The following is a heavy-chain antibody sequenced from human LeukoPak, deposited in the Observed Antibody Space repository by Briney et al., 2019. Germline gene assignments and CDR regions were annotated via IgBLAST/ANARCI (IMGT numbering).Heavy chain of an antibody. Sequence: ASVKASCEASVYSLTDYHMHCGRQAPGQGLGSVGCINIKTGGTNYTQKFPGRVTLTRDTSITTAYMEMSSLRSDDTAVYYCARDRPGYSSWFDPWGEGSLVTVSS. CDR1: VYSLTDYH. J-gene: IGHJ5*02. CDR2: INIKTGGT. D-gene: IGHD6-19*01. CDR3: ARDRPGYSSWFDP. V-gene: IGHV1-2*02.